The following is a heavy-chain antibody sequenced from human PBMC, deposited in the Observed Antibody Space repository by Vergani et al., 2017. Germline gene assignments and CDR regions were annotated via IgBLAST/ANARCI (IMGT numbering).Heavy chain of an antibody. V-gene: IGHV3-74*02. Sequence: VHLVESGGGLVQPGGSLRLSCAASGFTFNEYWMHWARQVPGKGLVWVSGMNGDGDTISYADSVKGRFTISRDNAKTTLFLQMNSLRAEDTAVYYCARARKFRFGVVWENWFDPWGQGTLVTVSS. CDR2: MNGDGDTI. CDR1: GFTFNEYW. CDR3: ARARKFRFGVVWENWFDP. D-gene: IGHD3-3*01. J-gene: IGHJ5*02.